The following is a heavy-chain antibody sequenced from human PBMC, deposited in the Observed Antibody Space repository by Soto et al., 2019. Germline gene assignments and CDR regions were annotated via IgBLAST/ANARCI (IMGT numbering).Heavy chain of an antibody. CDR2: ISYDGSKK. D-gene: IGHD1-1*01. CDR3: ARGLETATGFDY. CDR1: GFTFSRYA. Sequence: VQVVESGGGVVQPGRSLKLSCVASGFTFSRYAMHWVRQAPGKELEWVAVISYDGSKKYTADSVKGRFTIFRDNSKNTLYLQMNSLRLDDTAVYYCARGLETATGFDYWGQGTLVTVSS. V-gene: IGHV3-30-3*01. J-gene: IGHJ4*02.